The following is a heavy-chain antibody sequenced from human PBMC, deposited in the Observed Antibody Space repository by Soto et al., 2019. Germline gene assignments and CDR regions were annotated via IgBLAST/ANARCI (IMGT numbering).Heavy chain of an antibody. CDR1: GGSFSGNY. CDR3: AKEYYGRYWFDP. Sequence: QVQLQQWGAGLLKPSETLSLTCAVYGGSFSGNYWSWIRQPPGKGLEWIGEINHSGSTNYNPSLKSRVTISVYTFKNHFSLNMSSETAAGTAVYHCAKEYYGRYWFDPWGQGTLVTVSS. CDR2: INHSGST. D-gene: IGHD4-17*01. J-gene: IGHJ5*02. V-gene: IGHV4-34*01.